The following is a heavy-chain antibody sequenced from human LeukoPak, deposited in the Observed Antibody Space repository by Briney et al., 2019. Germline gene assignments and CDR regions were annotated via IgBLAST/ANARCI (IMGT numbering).Heavy chain of an antibody. CDR1: GFPFTNYW. CDR2: IKEDGSVM. CDR3: ARDGAQPGYYFEF. V-gene: IGHV3-7*01. J-gene: IGHJ4*02. Sequence: GGSLRLSCAVSGFPFTNYWMSWVRQAPGKGLEWVANIKEDGSVMYYVDSLKGRFTISRDSAQNSLYLQMNSLRVEDTAVYFCARDGAQPGYYFEFWGQGSQVTVSS. D-gene: IGHD1-26*01.